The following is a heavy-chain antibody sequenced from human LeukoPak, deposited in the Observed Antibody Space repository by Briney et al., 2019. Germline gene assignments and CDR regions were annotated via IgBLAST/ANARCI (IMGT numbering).Heavy chain of an antibody. CDR3: ARVSDTAMADY. J-gene: IGHJ4*02. CDR1: GFTFSSYS. Sequence: GGSLRLSCAVSGFTFSSYSMNWVRQAPGKGLEWVSSISSSSSYIYYADSVKGRFTISRDNAKNSLFLQMNSLRAKDTAVYYCARVSDTAMADYWGQGTPVTVSS. CDR2: ISSSSSYI. V-gene: IGHV3-21*01. D-gene: IGHD5-18*01.